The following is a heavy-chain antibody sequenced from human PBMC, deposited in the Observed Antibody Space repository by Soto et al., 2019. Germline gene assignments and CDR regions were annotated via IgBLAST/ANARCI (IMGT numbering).Heavy chain of an antibody. CDR1: GGFIRSSRDY. J-gene: IGHJ4*02. CDR2: IYYSGNT. D-gene: IGHD6-25*01. Sequence: PSETLSLTCTVSGGFIRSSRDYWGWIRQPPGKGLEYIGSIYYSGNTYYNPSLKSRVTISVDTSKNQFSLKLSSVTAADTAVYYCAVKRLGVFDYWGQGTLVTVSS. CDR3: AVKRLGVFDY. V-gene: IGHV4-39*01.